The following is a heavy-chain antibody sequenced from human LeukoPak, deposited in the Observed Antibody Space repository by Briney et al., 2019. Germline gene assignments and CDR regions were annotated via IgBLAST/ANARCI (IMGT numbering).Heavy chain of an antibody. V-gene: IGHV4-4*07. D-gene: IGHD1-26*01. CDR1: GGSIRSYY. Sequence: KPSETLSLACTVSGGSIRSYYWSWIRQPAGKGLEWIGRIYTSGSTNYNPSLKSRVTMSVDTSKNQFSLKLSSVTAADTAVYYCAKQPKWELRPYFDYWGQGTLVTVSS. CDR2: IYTSGST. CDR3: AKQPKWELRPYFDY. J-gene: IGHJ4*02.